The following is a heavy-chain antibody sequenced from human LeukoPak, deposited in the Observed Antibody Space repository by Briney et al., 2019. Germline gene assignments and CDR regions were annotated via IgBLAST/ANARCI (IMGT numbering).Heavy chain of an antibody. CDR2: IYSGGST. CDR1: GFTVSSNY. Sequence: GGSLRLSCAASGFTVSSNYMSWVRQAPGKGLEWVSVIYSGGSTYYADSVKGRFTISRDNSKNTLYLQMNSLRAEDTAVYYCASVTDYYDRRGAFDIWGQGTMVTVSS. V-gene: IGHV3-53*01. CDR3: ASVTDYYDRRGAFDI. J-gene: IGHJ3*02. D-gene: IGHD3-22*01.